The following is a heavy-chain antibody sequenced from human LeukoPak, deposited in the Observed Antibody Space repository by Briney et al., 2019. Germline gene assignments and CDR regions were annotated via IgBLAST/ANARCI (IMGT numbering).Heavy chain of an antibody. CDR1: GFTFSSYG. V-gene: IGHV3-33*01. CDR2: IWYDGSNK. CDR3: ARDRTNYGDYGVFDY. J-gene: IGHJ4*02. Sequence: GGFLRLSCAASGFTFSSYGMHWVRQAPGKGLEWVAVIWYDGSNKYYADSVKGRFTISRDNSKNTLYLQMNSLRAEDTAVYYCARDRTNYGDYGVFDYWGQGTLVTVSS. D-gene: IGHD4-17*01.